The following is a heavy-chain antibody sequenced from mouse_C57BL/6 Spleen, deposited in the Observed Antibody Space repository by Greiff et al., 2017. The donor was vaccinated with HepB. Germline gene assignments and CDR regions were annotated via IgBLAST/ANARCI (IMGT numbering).Heavy chain of an antibody. V-gene: IGHV1-53*01. CDR2: INPSNGGT. CDR1: GYTFTSYW. J-gene: IGHJ4*01. CDR3: ARSGYGNYHYYAMDY. Sequence: QVQLKESGTELVKPGASVKLSCKASGYTFTSYWMHWVKQRPGQGLEWIGNINPSNGGTNYNEKFKSKATLTVDKSSSTAYMQLSSLTSEDSAVYYCARSGYGNYHYYAMDYWGQGTSVTVSS. D-gene: IGHD2-10*02.